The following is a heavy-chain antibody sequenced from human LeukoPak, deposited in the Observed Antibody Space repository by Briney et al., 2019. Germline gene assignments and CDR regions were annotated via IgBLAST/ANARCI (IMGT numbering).Heavy chain of an antibody. CDR2: INPNSGGT. Sequence: ASVKVSCKASGYTFTGYYMHWVRQAPGQGLEWMGWINPNSGGTNYAQKFQGRVTMTRDTSISTAYMELSRLRSDDTAVYYSARGGDSDPRDAFDIWGQGTMVTVSS. CDR3: ARGGDSDPRDAFDI. V-gene: IGHV1-2*02. J-gene: IGHJ3*02. D-gene: IGHD4-17*01. CDR1: GYTFTGYY.